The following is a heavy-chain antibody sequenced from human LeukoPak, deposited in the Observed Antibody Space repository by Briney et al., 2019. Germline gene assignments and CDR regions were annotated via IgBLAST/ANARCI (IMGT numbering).Heavy chain of an antibody. CDR3: AKDYYYDSSGYSPFDP. V-gene: IGHV3-9*01. J-gene: IGHJ5*02. D-gene: IGHD3-22*01. Sequence: GGSLRLSCAASGFNFGDYAMHWVRQVPGKGLEWISGISRDSRTIVSADSVKGRFTISRDNAKNSLYLQMNSLRAEDTALYYCAKDYYYDSSGYSPFDPWGQGTLVTV. CDR1: GFNFGDYA. CDR2: ISRDSRTI.